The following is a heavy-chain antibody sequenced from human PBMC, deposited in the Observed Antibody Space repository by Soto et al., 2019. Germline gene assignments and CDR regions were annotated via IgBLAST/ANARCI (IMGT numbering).Heavy chain of an antibody. Sequence: SETLSLSCTVSGGSISSYYWSWIRQPPGKGLEWIGYIYYSGSTNYNPSLKSRVTISVDTSKNQFSLKLSSVTAADTAVYYCASLYYYGSGSPWPYYCYLDPWGRGTLVT. CDR3: ASLYYYGSGSPWPYYCYLDP. CDR1: GGSISSYY. D-gene: IGHD3-10*01. V-gene: IGHV4-59*01. CDR2: IYYSGST. J-gene: IGHJ2*01.